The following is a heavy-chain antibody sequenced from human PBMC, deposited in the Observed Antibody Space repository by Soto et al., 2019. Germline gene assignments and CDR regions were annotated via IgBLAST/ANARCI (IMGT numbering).Heavy chain of an antibody. D-gene: IGHD4-17*01. CDR3: ARGHISANDYGDYERNDAFDI. CDR2: IYYSGST. J-gene: IGHJ3*02. Sequence: SETLSLTCTVSGGSISSYYWSWIRPPPGKGLEWIGYIYYSGSTNHNPSLKSRVTISVDTSKNQVSLKLSSVTAADTAVYYCARGHISANDYGDYERNDAFDIWGQGTMVTVS. CDR1: GGSISSYY. V-gene: IGHV4-59*08.